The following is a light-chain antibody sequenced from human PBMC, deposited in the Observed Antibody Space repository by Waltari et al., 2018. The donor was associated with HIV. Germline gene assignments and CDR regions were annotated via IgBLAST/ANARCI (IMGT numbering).Light chain of an antibody. CDR3: ASYGGTNDLV. CDR2: EVT. Sequence: QSALTQPPSASGSPGQSVAISCTGTSSYIGGYNYVSWYQPHPGKAPKLMIFEVTKRPSGAPDRFAGSKSGNTASLTVSGLQAEDEADDYCASYGGTNDLVFGGGTKLTVL. CDR1: SSYIGGYNY. V-gene: IGLV2-8*01. J-gene: IGLJ3*02.